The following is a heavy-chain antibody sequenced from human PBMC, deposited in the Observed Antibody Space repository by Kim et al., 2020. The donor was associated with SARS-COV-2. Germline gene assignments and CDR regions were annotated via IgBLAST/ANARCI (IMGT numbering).Heavy chain of an antibody. J-gene: IGHJ5*02. Sequence: GGSLRLSCAASGFTFSSYAMSWVRQAPGKGLEWVSAISGSGGSTYYADSVKGRFTISRDNSKNTLYLQMNSLRAEDTPVYYCAGPLAGGDIVVVPAAIHPRWFDPWGQGTLVTVSS. D-gene: IGHD2-2*02. CDR2: ISGSGGST. CDR1: GFTFSSYA. CDR3: AGPLAGGDIVVVPAAIHPRWFDP. V-gene: IGHV3-23*01.